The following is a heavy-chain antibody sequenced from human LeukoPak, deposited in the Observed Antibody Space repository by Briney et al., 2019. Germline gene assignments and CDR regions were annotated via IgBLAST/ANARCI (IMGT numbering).Heavy chain of an antibody. J-gene: IGHJ4*02. V-gene: IGHV1-69*13. CDR1: GGTFSSYA. CDR2: IIPIFGTA. CDR3: ARGGVEDILTGHFDY. Sequence: SVKVSCKASGGTFSSYAISCVRQAPGQGLEWMGGIIPIFGTANYAQKFQGRVTITADESTSTAYMELSSLRSEDTAVYYCARGGVEDILTGHFDYWGQGTLVTVSS. D-gene: IGHD3-9*01.